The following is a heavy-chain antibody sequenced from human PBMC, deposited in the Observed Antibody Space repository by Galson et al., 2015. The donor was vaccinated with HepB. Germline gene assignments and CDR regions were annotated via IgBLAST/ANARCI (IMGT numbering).Heavy chain of an antibody. Sequence: SLRLSCAASGFTFSSYAMHWVRQAPGKGLEWVAVISYDGSNKYYADSVKGRFTISRDNSKNTLYLQMNSLRAEDTAVYYCARAAEYSSGWAFDYWGQGTLVTVSS. CDR3: ARAAEYSSGWAFDY. V-gene: IGHV3-30-3*01. CDR1: GFTFSSYA. D-gene: IGHD6-19*01. J-gene: IGHJ4*02. CDR2: ISYDGSNK.